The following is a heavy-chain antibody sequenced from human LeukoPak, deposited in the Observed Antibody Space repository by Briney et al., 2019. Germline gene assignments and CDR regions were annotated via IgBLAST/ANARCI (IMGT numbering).Heavy chain of an antibody. V-gene: IGHV4-61*02. CDR2: IYTSGST. CDR3: ARGYYGRGDY. J-gene: IGHJ4*02. D-gene: IGHD3-10*02. CDR1: GASISSGSYY. Sequence: SQTLSLTCTVSGASISSGSYYWSWIRQPAGKGLEWIGRIYTSGSTNFNPSLKSRVIISLDTSKNQFSLNLSSVTAADTAVYYCARGYYGRGDYWGQGTLVTVSS.